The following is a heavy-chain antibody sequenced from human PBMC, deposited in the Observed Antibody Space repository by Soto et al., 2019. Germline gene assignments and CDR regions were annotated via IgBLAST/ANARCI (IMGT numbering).Heavy chain of an antibody. J-gene: IGHJ3*01. Sequence: EVQLVDSGGGLVQPGGSLRLSCAASEFTFRSYWMHWVRQSPGKGLVWVSRISGDGSSTNYADSVKGRFTISRDNAKNTVYLQIDSLRAEDTAVYYCARSLPGTYGAFDLWGPGTMVTVSS. D-gene: IGHD1-7*01. V-gene: IGHV3-74*01. CDR2: ISGDGSST. CDR1: EFTFRSYW. CDR3: ARSLPGTYGAFDL.